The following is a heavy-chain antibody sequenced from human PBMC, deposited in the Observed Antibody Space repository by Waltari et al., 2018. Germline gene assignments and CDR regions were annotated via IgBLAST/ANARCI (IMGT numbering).Heavy chain of an antibody. CDR3: VKETAYGYYFDN. CDR2: IYSGGGA. V-gene: IGHV3-23*03. CDR1: AFTLTNYA. D-gene: IGHD3-10*01. J-gene: IGHJ4*02. Sequence: EVQLLESGGGLIPPGGSLTLSCAASAFTLTNYAMNCFRQAPGKGLEWVSVIYSGGGAYYADSVKGRFTISRDNSKNTLYLQMSSLRLEDTAVYYCVKETAYGYYFDNWGQGTLVSVSS.